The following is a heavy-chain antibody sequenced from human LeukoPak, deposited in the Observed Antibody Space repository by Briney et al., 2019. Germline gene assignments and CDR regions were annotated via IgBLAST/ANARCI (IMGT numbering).Heavy chain of an antibody. V-gene: IGHV4-34*01. CDR2: INHSGST. CDR1: GGSFSGYY. Sequence: PSETLSLTCAVYGGSFSGYYWSWIRQPPGKGLEWIGEINHSGSTNYNPSLKSRVTISVDTSKNQFSLKLSSVTAADTAVYYCARARVGGRLDYWGQGTLVTVSS. D-gene: IGHD3-16*01. J-gene: IGHJ4*02. CDR3: ARARVGGRLDY.